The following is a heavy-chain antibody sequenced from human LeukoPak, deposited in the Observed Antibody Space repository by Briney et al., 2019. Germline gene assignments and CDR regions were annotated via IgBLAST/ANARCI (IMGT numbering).Heavy chain of an antibody. CDR3: ARAVAGYFDY. CDR2: ICYSGST. J-gene: IGHJ4*02. D-gene: IGHD6-19*01. CDR1: GGSISSYY. Sequence: SETLSLTCTVSGGSISSYYWSWIRQPPGKGLEWIGYICYSGSTNYNPSLKSRVTISVDTSKNQFSLKLSSVTAADTAVYYCARAVAGYFDYWGQGTLVTVSS. V-gene: IGHV4-59*01.